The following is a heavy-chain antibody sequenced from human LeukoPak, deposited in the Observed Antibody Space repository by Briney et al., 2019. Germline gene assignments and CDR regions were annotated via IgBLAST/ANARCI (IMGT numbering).Heavy chain of an antibody. J-gene: IGHJ4*02. V-gene: IGHV3-7*01. Sequence: GGSLRLSCAASGFIFSTSWMSWVRQAPGKGLEWVANIKQDGSEKSYVDSVKGRFTISRDNAKNSLYLQMNSLRAEDTAVYYCARGRGGYWGQGTLVTVSS. CDR3: ARGRGGY. CDR2: IKQDGSEK. D-gene: IGHD3-10*01. CDR1: GFIFSTSW.